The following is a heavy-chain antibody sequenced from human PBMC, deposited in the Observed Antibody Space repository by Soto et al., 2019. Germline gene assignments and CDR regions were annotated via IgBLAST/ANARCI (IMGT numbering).Heavy chain of an antibody. J-gene: IGHJ6*02. V-gene: IGHV5-51*01. D-gene: IGHD3-3*01. CDR3: ARDRGYYDFWSGLYYYYYYGMGV. Sequence: IFRLRQMPGXGLSWKGIIYPGYSDTRSSPSFQGQVAISADKSISTAYLRWSSLKASDTAMYYCARDRGYYDFWSGLYYYYYYGMGVWGQGTTVTVSS. CDR2: IYPGYSDT.